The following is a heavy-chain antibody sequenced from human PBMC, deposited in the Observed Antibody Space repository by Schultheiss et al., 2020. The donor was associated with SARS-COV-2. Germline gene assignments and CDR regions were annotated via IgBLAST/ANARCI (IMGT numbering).Heavy chain of an antibody. CDR2: FGTTPTFI. V-gene: IGHV3-21*05. J-gene: IGHJ4*02. D-gene: IGHD6-19*01. CDR3: ARVRGWYGLFDF. Sequence: GESLKISCAASGFSLRTYSMNWVRQAPGKGLEWLAYFGTTPTFIYYADSVKGRFTISRDDTKNTLYLQINSLRVEDTAVYYCARVRGWYGLFDFWGQGTQVTVSS. CDR1: GFSLRTYS.